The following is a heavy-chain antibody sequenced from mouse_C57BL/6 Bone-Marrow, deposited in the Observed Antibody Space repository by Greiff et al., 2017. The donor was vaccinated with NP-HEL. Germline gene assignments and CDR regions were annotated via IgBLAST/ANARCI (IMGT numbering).Heavy chain of an antibody. CDR3: ARRGYYGSAAWFAY. CDR1: GYSFTDYN. Sequence: VQLQQSGPELVKPGASVKISCKASGYSFTDYNMNWVKQSNGKSLEWIGVINPNYGTTSYNQKFKGKATFTVDQSSSTAYMQLNSLTSEDSAVYYCARRGYYGSAAWFAYWGQGTLVTVSA. CDR2: INPNYGTT. D-gene: IGHD1-1*01. J-gene: IGHJ3*01. V-gene: IGHV1-39*01.